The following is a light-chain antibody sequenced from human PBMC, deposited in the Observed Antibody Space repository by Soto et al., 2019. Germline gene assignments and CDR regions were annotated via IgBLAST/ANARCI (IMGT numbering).Light chain of an antibody. CDR1: QSVSSSY. J-gene: IGKJ3*01. V-gene: IGKV3-20*01. CDR2: GAS. Sequence: EIVLTQSPGTLSLSPGERATLSCRASQSVSSSYLAWYQQKPGQAPRLLIYGASSRATGIPDRFSGSGSGTDFALTISRLEPGDFAVYYCPQYGSSPLFTFGPGTKVDIK. CDR3: PQYGSSPLFT.